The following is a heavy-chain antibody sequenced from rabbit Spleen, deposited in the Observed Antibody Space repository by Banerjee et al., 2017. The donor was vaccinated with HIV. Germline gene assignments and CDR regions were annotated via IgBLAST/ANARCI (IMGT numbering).Heavy chain of an antibody. CDR3: ARNYVNAFDP. D-gene: IGHD1-1*01. CDR1: GFSLTNKYV. J-gene: IGHJ2*01. V-gene: IGHV1S45*01. Sequence: QEQLVESGGGLVQPEGSLTRTCKASGFSLTNKYVMCWVRQAPGKGLEWIACIDTSDGDTAYANWPKGRFTTSKTSSTTVTLQMTSLTAADTATYFCARNYVNAFDPWGPGTLVTVS. CDR2: IDTSDGDT.